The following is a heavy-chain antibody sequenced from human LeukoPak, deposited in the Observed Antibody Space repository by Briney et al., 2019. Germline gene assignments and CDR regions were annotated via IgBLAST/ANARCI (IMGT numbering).Heavy chain of an antibody. CDR2: ISYDGSNK. Sequence: PGGSLRLSCAASGFTFSSYAMHWVRQAPGKGLEWVAVISYDGSNKYYADSVKGRFTISRDNAKNSLYLQMSSLRAEDTAVYYCARPYHYGSGSPLYWYFDLWGRGTLVTVSS. J-gene: IGHJ2*01. D-gene: IGHD3-10*01. V-gene: IGHV3-30*04. CDR3: ARPYHYGSGSPLYWYFDL. CDR1: GFTFSSYA.